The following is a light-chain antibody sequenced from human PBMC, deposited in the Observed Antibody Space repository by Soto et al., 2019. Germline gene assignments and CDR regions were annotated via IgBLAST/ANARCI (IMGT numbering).Light chain of an antibody. V-gene: IGKV3-11*01. Sequence: EIVLTQSPATLSLSPGERASLSCRASQSVTTYLAWYQQKRGQAPRLLIYDSSNRATGIPPRFSGSGSGTDFTLTISSLESEDFAVYYCQQRVNRVTFGGGTKVEI. CDR1: QSVTTY. CDR3: QQRVNRVT. CDR2: DSS. J-gene: IGKJ4*01.